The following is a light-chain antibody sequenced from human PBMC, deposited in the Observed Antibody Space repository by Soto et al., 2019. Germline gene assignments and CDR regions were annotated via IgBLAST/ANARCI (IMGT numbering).Light chain of an antibody. CDR2: HAS. V-gene: IGKV1-5*01. Sequence: DIQMTQSPSTLSASVGDRVTITCRASQSISSWLAWYQQKPGEAPKLLLYHASTLESGVPSRFSGSGSGTEFTLTVSRLQPEDFGSYYCQQYNNSLWTFGQGTKVDIK. J-gene: IGKJ1*01. CDR1: QSISSW. CDR3: QQYNNSLWT.